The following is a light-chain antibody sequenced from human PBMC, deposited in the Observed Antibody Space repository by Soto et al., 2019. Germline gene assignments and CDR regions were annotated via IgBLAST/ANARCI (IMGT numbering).Light chain of an antibody. CDR3: QQLNSYPHT. Sequence: DIPLTQSPSFLSASVGDRVTITCRASQGIGSYLAWYQLKPGKAPKLLIYAASTLQSGVPSRFSGSGSGTEFTLTISSLQPEEFATYYCQQLNSYPHTFGQGTKLEIK. CDR2: AAS. CDR1: QGIGSY. J-gene: IGKJ2*01. V-gene: IGKV1-9*01.